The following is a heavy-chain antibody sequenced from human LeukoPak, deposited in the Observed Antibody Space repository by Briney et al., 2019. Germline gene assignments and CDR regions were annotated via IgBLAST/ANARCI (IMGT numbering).Heavy chain of an antibody. CDR3: ARLRGNYFPDY. Sequence: SETPSLTCAVSGGSISGYYWSWIRQPPGKGLEWIGYIYYSGGTNYNPSLKSRLTISVDTSRNQFSLNLGSVTAADTAVYYCARLRGNYFPDYWGQGTLVTVSS. V-gene: IGHV4-59*01. J-gene: IGHJ4*02. CDR2: IYYSGGT. CDR1: GGSISGYY. D-gene: IGHD4-11*01.